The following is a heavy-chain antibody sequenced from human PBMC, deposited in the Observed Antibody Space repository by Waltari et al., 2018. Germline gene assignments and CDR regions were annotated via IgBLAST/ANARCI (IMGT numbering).Heavy chain of an antibody. J-gene: IGHJ6*02. CDR1: GGSFSGYY. CDR3: AIQLWSYYYYCGMDV. D-gene: IGHD5-18*01. Sequence: QEQLQQWGAGLLKPSETLSITCAVYGGSFSGYYWSWIRPPPGKGLEWIGEINHSGSTNYNPSLKSRITISVDTSKNQFSLKLSSVTAADTAVYYCAIQLWSYYYYCGMDVWGQGTTVTVSS. CDR2: INHSGST. V-gene: IGHV4-34*01.